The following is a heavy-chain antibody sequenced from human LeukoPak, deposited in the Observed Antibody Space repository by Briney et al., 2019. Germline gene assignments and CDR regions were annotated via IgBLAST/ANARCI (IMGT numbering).Heavy chain of an antibody. J-gene: IGHJ6*02. D-gene: IGHD6-13*01. CDR3: ARVSTAAAGYYYYGMDV. CDR1: GFTFSDYY. V-gene: IGHV3-11*01. CDR2: ISSSGSTI. Sequence: GGSLRLSCAASGFTFSDYYMSWIRQAPGKGLEWVSYISSSGSTIYYADSVKGRFTTSRDNAKNSLYLQMNSLRAEDTAVYYCARVSTAAAGYYYYGMDVWGQGTTVTVSS.